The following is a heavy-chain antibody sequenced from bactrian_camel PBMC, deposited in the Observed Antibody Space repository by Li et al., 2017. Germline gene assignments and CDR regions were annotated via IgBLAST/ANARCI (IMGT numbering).Heavy chain of an antibody. Sequence: HVQLVESGGGSMQAGGSLGLSCAASGDTSSMNCMGWFRQAPGKGLEWVSGIYTDGDNTYYADSVRGRFTISRDNAKNTVYLQMKSLKIEDSAMYFCVTGAGDGDANPDFVHWGQGTQVTVS. CDR1: GDTSSMNC. V-gene: IGHV3-2*01. CDR3: VTGAGDGDANPDFVH. CDR2: IYTDGDNT. J-gene: IGHJ4*01. D-gene: IGHD1*01.